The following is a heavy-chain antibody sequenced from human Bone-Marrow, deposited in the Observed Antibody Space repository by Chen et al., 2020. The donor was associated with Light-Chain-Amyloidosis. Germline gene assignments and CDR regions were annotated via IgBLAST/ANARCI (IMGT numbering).Heavy chain of an antibody. CDR3: VKDKNHHYGSGSYYNGMDV. J-gene: IGHJ6*02. CDR2: ISWNRVSV. D-gene: IGHD3-10*01. CDR1: GFSLDDYA. Sequence: EMQLVESGGGLVQPGRSLILYCVVSGFSLDDYAMHWVRLRPGKGLEWDSGISWNRVSVGYADSVQGRFTISRDNAKNSLYLQMNRLRVEDTALYYCVKDKNHHYGSGSYYNGMDVWGQGTTVTVSS. V-gene: IGHV3-9*01.